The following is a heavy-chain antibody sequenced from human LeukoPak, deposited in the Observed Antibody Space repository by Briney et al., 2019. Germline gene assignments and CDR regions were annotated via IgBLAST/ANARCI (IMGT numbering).Heavy chain of an antibody. V-gene: IGHV3-30*18. CDR2: ISPDGSNQ. J-gene: IGHJ4*02. CDR1: GFTFSSYG. D-gene: IGHD3-16*01. Sequence: GRSLRLSCAASGFTFSSYGMHWVRQAPGKGLEWVAVISPDGSNQYYVGSVKGRFSISRDNSKKMLYLQMNSLRAEDTAVYYCAKLDYDYIWRGRDFWGQGTLVTVSS. CDR3: AKLDYDYIWRGRDF.